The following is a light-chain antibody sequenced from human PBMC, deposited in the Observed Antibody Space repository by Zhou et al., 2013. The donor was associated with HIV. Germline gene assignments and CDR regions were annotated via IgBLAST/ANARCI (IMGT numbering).Light chain of an antibody. CDR2: DAS. Sequence: EVVLTQSPATLSLSPEERATLSCRASQSVSTQLSWYQHRPGQPPRLLIYDASKRATGIPARFSGSGSGRDFSLTISSLEPGDFAVYYCQQRYNWLTFGGGPTVEIK. J-gene: IGKJ4*01. V-gene: IGKV3-11*02. CDR3: QQRYNWLT. CDR1: QSVSTQ.